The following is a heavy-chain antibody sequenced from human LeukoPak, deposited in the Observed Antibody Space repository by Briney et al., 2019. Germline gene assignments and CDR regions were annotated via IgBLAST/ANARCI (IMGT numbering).Heavy chain of an antibody. J-gene: IGHJ4*02. CDR2: ISGSGGST. Sequence: PGGSLRLSCTASGFTFSSFAMSWVRQAPGKGLEWVSAISGSGGSTYYADSVKGRFTISRDNSKNTLYLQMNSLRAEDTAVYYCAKDQGSPSGGGGSFDYWGQGTLVTVSS. D-gene: IGHD6-6*01. CDR1: GFTFSSFA. CDR3: AKDQGSPSGGGGSFDY. V-gene: IGHV3-23*01.